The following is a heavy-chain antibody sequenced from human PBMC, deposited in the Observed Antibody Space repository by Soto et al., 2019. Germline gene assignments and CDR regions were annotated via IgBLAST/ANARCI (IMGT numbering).Heavy chain of an antibody. CDR1: EFTFSNYA. V-gene: IGHV3-23*01. J-gene: IGHJ4*02. Sequence: EVPLLESGGGLVQPGGSLRLSCAASEFTFSNYAMRWVRQAPGKGLEWVSAISYGGGTTYYADSVKGRFTISRDNSKNTLYLQMNSLRAEDTAVYYCAKNPGYYYDSTGYHFDYWGQGTLVTVSS. CDR2: ISYGGGTT. CDR3: AKNPGYYYDSTGYHFDY. D-gene: IGHD3-22*01.